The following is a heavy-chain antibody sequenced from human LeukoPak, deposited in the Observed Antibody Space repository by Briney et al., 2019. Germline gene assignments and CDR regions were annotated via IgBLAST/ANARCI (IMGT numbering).Heavy chain of an antibody. D-gene: IGHD3-10*01. J-gene: IGHJ3*02. V-gene: IGHV4-59*08. CDR1: GGSISSYY. CDR3: ARGGRVWFGEFTNQLGALDI. Sequence: PSETLSLTCTVSGGSISSYYWSWIRQPPGKGLEWIGYIYYSGSTNYNPSLKSRVTISVDTSKNQFSLKLSSVTAADTAVYYCARGGRVWFGEFTNQLGALDIWGQGTMVTVSS. CDR2: IYYSGST.